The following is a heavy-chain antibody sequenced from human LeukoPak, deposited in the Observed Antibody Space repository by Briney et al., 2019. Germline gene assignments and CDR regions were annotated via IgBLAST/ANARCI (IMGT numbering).Heavy chain of an antibody. J-gene: IGHJ4*02. CDR2: ISRYTGNT. D-gene: IGHD3-22*01. CDR1: GYTFINYG. CDR3: ARDDYYDSSGYYKF. Sequence: ASVKVSCKASGYTFINYGISWVRQAPGQGLEWMGWISRYTGNTNYALQLQGRVTMTTDTSTSTAYMELRSLRSDDTAVYYCARDDYYDSSGYYKFWGQGTLVTVSS. V-gene: IGHV1-18*01.